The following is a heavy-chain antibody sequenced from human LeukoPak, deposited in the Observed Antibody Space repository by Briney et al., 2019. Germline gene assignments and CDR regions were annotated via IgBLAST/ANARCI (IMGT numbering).Heavy chain of an antibody. CDR3: ARATLGYDFWSGYYTGEFDY. V-gene: IGHV4-38-2*02. CDR2: IYHSGST. Sequence: SETLSLTCTVSGYSISSGYYWGWIRQPPGKGLEWFGSIYHSGSTYYNPSLKSRVTISVDTSKNHFSLKLSSVTAADTAVYYCARATLGYDFWSGYYTGEFDYWGQGTLVTVPS. J-gene: IGHJ4*02. CDR1: GYSISSGYY. D-gene: IGHD3-3*01.